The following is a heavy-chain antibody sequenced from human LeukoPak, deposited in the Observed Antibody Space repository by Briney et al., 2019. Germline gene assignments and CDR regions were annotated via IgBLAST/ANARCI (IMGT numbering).Heavy chain of an antibody. V-gene: IGHV3-23*01. CDR1: GFTFSSYA. CDR2: ISGSGGST. CDR3: LGSGGGHSYFDF. J-gene: IGHJ4*02. D-gene: IGHD4-23*01. Sequence: GSLRLSRVACGFTFSSYAMSWVRQAPGKGLEWVSAISGSGGSTYYADSVKGRFTISRDNSKSTLYLQMHSLRAEDTAVYYCLGSGGGHSYFDFWSQGTLVTVSS.